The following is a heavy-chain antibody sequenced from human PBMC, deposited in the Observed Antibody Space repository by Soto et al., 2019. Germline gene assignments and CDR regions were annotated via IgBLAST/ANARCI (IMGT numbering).Heavy chain of an antibody. D-gene: IGHD7-27*01. V-gene: IGHV1-69*02. J-gene: IGHJ5*02. Sequence: QVQLVQSGAEVKKPGSSVKASCKASGGTFSSYTISWVRQAPGQGLEWMGRIIPILGIANYAQKFQGRVTITADKSTSTAYMELSSLRSEDTAVYYCARGLPGLGIPNWFDPWGQGTLVTVSS. CDR1: GGTFSSYT. CDR2: IIPILGIA. CDR3: ARGLPGLGIPNWFDP.